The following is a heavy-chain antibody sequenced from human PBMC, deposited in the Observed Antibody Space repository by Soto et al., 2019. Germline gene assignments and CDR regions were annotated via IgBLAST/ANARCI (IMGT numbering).Heavy chain of an antibody. CDR3: RSSSRYSTDV. Sequence: QLQLQESGPGLVKPSETLSLSCTVSGGSITSSFYWDWIRQPPGKGLEWIGSIYGTGNTYYNPSLKGRVTISADTSKNQFSLNLISVPAADTAVYYCRSSSRYSTDVWGQGATVTVSS. CDR1: GGSITSSFY. J-gene: IGHJ6*02. CDR2: IYGTGNT. V-gene: IGHV4-39*01. D-gene: IGHD6-13*01.